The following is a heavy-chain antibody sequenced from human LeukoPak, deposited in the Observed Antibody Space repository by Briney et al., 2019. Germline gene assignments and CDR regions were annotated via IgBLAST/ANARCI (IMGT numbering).Heavy chain of an antibody. CDR2: INTGSTTI. CDR3: ARDSSVCEFDV. D-gene: IGHD6-6*01. J-gene: IGHJ3*01. CDR1: GFTFSPYT. Sequence: GGSLRLSCAASGFTFSPYTMHWFRQPPGKGLEGVSYINTGSTTIYYADSVKGRFTISRDNAKNSVYLHLNSLRAEDTAVYYCARDSSVCEFDVWGQGTLVTVSS. V-gene: IGHV3-48*01.